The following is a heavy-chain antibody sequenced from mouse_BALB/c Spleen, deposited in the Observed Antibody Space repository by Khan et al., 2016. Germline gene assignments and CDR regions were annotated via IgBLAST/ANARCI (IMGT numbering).Heavy chain of an antibody. CDR1: GDSITSGY. CDR3: ARSSTASYYAMDY. D-gene: IGHD1-2*01. CDR2: ISYSGTT. Sequence: EVQLQASGPSLVTPSQTLSLTCSVTGDSITSGYWNWIRKFPGNKLEYMGYISYSGTTYYTPSLKSRISITRDTSKNQYNLQLNSVTTEDTATYYCARSSTASYYAMDYWGQGTSVTVSS. J-gene: IGHJ4*01. V-gene: IGHV3-8*02.